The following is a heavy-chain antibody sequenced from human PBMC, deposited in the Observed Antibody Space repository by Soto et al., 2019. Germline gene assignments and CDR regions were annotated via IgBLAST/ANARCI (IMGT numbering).Heavy chain of an antibody. CDR1: GVSLSVSGMG. J-gene: IGHJ4*02. V-gene: IGHV2-5*02. Sequence: QITLRESGPTLVKPRQTLTLTCTFSGVSLSVSGMGVGWFRQPPGRALEWLALVYWDDDKRYSPSLRPRLTIKKATSKSQVVLTMTNVSPEDTATVSCAHLIEGAYFDYWGRGTPVTVSS. CDR2: VYWDDDK. CDR3: AHLIEGAYFDY.